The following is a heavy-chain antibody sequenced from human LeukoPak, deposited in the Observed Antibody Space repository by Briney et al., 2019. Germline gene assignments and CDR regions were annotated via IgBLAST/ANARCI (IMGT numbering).Heavy chain of an antibody. D-gene: IGHD6-19*01. CDR1: GYTFSSYG. CDR3: ARDQSRRSGWLD. V-gene: IGHV1-18*01. J-gene: IGHJ4*02. CDR2: ISAYNGNT. Sequence: ASVKVSCKASGYTFSSYGINWVRQAPGQGLEWMGWISAYNGNTNYAQKLQGRVTMTTDTSTSTAYMELRSLRSDDTAVYYCARDQSRRSGWLDWGQGTLVTVSS.